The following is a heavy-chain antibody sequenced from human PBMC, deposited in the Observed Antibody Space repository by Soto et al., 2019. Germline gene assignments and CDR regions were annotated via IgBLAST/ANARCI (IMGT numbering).Heavy chain of an antibody. CDR1: GYTLTELS. CDR2: FDLENGET. CDR3: ALDVRRSNKFDH. Sequence: ASVKVSCKVSGYTLTELSIHWVRQAPGEGLEWMGGFDLENGETIYAQRFQGRVTMTEESSADTPYMELSSLRSEDTAVYYCALDVRRSNKFDHWGQCTMVPVSS. J-gene: IGHJ4*02. V-gene: IGHV1-24*01. D-gene: IGHD3-10*01.